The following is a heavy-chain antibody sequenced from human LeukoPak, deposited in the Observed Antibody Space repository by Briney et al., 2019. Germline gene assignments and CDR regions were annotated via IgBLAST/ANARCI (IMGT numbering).Heavy chain of an antibody. Sequence: SETLSLTCTVSGGSISSYYWSWIRQPPGKGLEWIGYIYYSGSTNYNPSLKSRVTISVDTSKNQFSLKLSSVTAADTAVYYCAGDRNRGDFDYWGQGTLVTVSS. CDR2: IYYSGST. D-gene: IGHD3-10*01. V-gene: IGHV4-59*01. CDR3: AGDRNRGDFDY. CDR1: GGSISSYY. J-gene: IGHJ4*02.